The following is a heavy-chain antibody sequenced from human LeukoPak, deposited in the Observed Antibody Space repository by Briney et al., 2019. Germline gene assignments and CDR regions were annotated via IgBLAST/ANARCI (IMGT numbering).Heavy chain of an antibody. V-gene: IGHV1-2*02. CDR2: INPNSGGT. Sequence: ASVKVSCKASGYTFTGYYVHWVRQAPGQGLEWMGWINPNSGGTNYAQKFQGRVTMTRDTSISTAYMELSRLRSDDTAVYYCARDLRNTSDWSGGTDVWGQGTTVTVSS. CDR1: GYTFTGYY. D-gene: IGHD6-19*01. J-gene: IGHJ6*02. CDR3: ARDLRNTSDWSGGTDV.